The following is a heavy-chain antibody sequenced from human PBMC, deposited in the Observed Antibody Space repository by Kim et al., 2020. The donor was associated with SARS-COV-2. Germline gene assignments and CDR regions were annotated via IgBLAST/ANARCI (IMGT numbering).Heavy chain of an antibody. Sequence: GGSLRLSCAASGFTFSTYGMAWVRQAPGKGLEFVSIISNNGAGTFYADAVQGRFTISRDNSKNTLSLQMNSLRVDDTAVYFCAKGYTVAGKSHSFDHWG. CDR2: ISNNGAGT. D-gene: IGHD6-19*01. CDR3: AKGYTVAGKSHSFDH. CDR1: GFTFSTYG. J-gene: IGHJ4*01. V-gene: IGHV3-23*01.